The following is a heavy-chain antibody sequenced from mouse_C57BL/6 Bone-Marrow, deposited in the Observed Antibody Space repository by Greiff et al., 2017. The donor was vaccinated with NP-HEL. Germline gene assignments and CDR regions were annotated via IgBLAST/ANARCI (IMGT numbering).Heavy chain of an antibody. CDR3: ARENEYYFDY. V-gene: IGHV1-26*01. CDR1: GYTFTDYY. Sequence: EVQLQQSGPELVKPGASVKISCKASGYTFTDYYMNWVKQSHGKSLEWIGDINPNNGGTSYNQKFKGKATLTVDKSSSTAYMELRSLTSEDSAVYYCARENEYYFDYWGRGTTLTVSS. J-gene: IGHJ2*01. CDR2: INPNNGGT.